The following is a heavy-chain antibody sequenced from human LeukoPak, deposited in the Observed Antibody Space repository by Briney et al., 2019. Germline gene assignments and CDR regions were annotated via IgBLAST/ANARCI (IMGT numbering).Heavy chain of an antibody. V-gene: IGHV4-4*02. CDR3: ARVIYGGFLSFCMDV. CDR2: IFHSGST. CDR1: GGSIGASINSPNW. D-gene: IGHD3-10*01. J-gene: IGHJ6*02. Sequence: PSETLSLTCTVSGGSIGASINSPNWWSWVRQPPGKGLEWIGEIFHSGSTNYNPSLKSRVTMSVDKSKNRFSLNLTSVTAADTAVYYCARVIYGGFLSFCMDVWGQGTTVTVSS.